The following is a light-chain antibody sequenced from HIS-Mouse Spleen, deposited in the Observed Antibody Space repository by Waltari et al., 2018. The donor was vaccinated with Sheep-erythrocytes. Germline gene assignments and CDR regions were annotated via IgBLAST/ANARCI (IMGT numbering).Light chain of an antibody. CDR3: CSYAGSSTLV. Sequence: QSALTQPASVSGSPGQSITISCTGTSSDVGSDNLVSWYQQHPGKAPKLMIYEGRKAPPGVSNRFSGSKSGNTASLTISGLQAEDEADYYCCSYAGSSTLVFGGGTKLTVL. CDR2: EGR. CDR1: SSDVGSDNL. V-gene: IGLV2-23*01. J-gene: IGLJ2*01.